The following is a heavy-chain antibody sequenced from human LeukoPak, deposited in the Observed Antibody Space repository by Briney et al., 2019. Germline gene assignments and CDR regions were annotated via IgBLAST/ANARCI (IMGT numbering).Heavy chain of an antibody. CDR1: GFSFSDQY. J-gene: IGHJ6*03. Sequence: GGSLRLSCAASGFSFSDQYMSWFRHAPGKGLEWVSFIIRSVAAIFYTASRKGRFTISRDNAKNSLYLRMNRLRAEDTAVYYCAKDGVTVVVPAAMQYYDIWSGYWEEYYYYYMDVWGKGTTVTVSS. CDR2: IIRSVAAI. CDR3: AKDGVTVVVPAAMQYYDIWSGYWEEYYYYYMDV. V-gene: IGHV3-11*04. D-gene: IGHD3-3*01.